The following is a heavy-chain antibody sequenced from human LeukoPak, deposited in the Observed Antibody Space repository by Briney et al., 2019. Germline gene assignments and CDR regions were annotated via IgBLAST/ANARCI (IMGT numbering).Heavy chain of an antibody. V-gene: IGHV3-11*01. Sequence: GGSLRLSCAASGFTFSDYYMSWIRQAPGKGLEWVSYISSSGSTIYYADSVKGRFTISRDNAKNSLYLQMNSLRAEDTAVYYCARAPTSYSNGWYAPDYWGQGTLVTVSS. CDR3: ARAPTSYSNGWYAPDY. J-gene: IGHJ4*02. CDR2: ISSSGSTI. CDR1: GFTFSDYY. D-gene: IGHD6-19*01.